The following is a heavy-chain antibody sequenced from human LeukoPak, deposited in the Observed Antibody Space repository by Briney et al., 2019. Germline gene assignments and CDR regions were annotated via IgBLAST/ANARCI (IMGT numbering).Heavy chain of an antibody. V-gene: IGHV3-23*01. CDR3: ATSGLSRFGF. J-gene: IGHJ4*02. CDR1: GYTFSSYA. D-gene: IGHD2/OR15-2a*01. Sequence: GGSLRLSCAASGYTFSSYAVSWVRQAPGKGLEWVSAINSGGDDTYYADSVKGRFTISRDNSKNTLYLQMNSLRAEDTAVYYCATSGLSRFGFWGQGTLVTVSS. CDR2: INSGGDDT.